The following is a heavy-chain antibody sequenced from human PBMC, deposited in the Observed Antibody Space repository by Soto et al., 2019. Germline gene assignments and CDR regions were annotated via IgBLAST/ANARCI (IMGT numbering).Heavy chain of an antibody. CDR2: IYYSGST. CDR3: ARSHYTYGLLIDY. J-gene: IGHJ4*02. V-gene: IGHV4-39*01. D-gene: IGHD2-8*01. CDR1: GGSINSSSYF. Sequence: SETLSLTCSVSGGSINSSSYFWGWVRQPPGKGLEWIGSIYYSGSTYYNPSLTSRVFISVDTSKNKFSLRLTSVTAADTAVYYCARSHYTYGLLIDYWGPGIMVTVSS.